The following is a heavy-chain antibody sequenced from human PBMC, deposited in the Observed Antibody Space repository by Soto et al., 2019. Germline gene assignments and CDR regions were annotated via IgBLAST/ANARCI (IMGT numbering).Heavy chain of an antibody. D-gene: IGHD2-15*01. CDR2: IYHSGTT. CDR1: GGSISGNW. CDR3: ERHVAVPRTRGVDY. Sequence: QVQLQESGPGLVKPSGTLSLTCAVAGGSISGNWGSWVRQATGKGLEWIGAIYHSGTTYYNPSLHGRVSILVDKSASQIYLTLSAVTAADTAVYYCERHVAVPRTRGVDYWGQGALVAVSS. V-gene: IGHV4-4*02. J-gene: IGHJ4*02.